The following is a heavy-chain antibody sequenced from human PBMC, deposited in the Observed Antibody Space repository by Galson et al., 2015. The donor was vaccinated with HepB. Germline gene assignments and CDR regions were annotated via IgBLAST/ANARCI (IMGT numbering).Heavy chain of an antibody. CDR2: VSYDASNE. V-gene: IGHV3-30*04. D-gene: IGHD2-2*01. CDR3: ARVEAQLLFLKGRYYYHGMDV. J-gene: IGHJ6*02. CDR1: GFIFSSYA. Sequence: SLRLSCAASGFIFSSYAMHWVRQAPGKGLEWVAVVSYDASNEYYADSVKGRFTISRDNSKNTVYLQMNCLRPEDTAVYYCARVEAQLLFLKGRYYYHGMDVWGQGTTVTVSS.